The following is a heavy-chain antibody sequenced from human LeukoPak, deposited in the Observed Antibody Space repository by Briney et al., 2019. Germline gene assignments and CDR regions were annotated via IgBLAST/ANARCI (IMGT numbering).Heavy chain of an antibody. J-gene: IGHJ4*02. CDR3: AKDQLEGLYHDSSGYYDY. CDR2: ITSSGGST. D-gene: IGHD3-22*01. CDR1: GFTFNTYA. Sequence: GGSLRLSCAASGFTFNTYAMFWVRQAPGKGLEWVSTITSSGGSTYYADSVKGRFTVSRDNSKNTLYLQMTSLRAEDSALYYCAKDQLEGLYHDSSGYYDYWGQGTLVSVSA. V-gene: IGHV3-23*01.